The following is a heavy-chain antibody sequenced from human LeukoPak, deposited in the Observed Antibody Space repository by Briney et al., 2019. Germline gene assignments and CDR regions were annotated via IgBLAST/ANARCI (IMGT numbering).Heavy chain of an antibody. D-gene: IGHD4-23*01. J-gene: IGHJ5*02. V-gene: IGHV4-34*01. CDR3: ARDGGPNNYWFDP. Sequence: SETLSLTCALYGGAFSGYYGLWVRQAPGKGLEWLGEVGHSGLTNYKPSLKSRLTISLDMSKNQFSLRLTSVTAADTAVYYCARDGGPNNYWFDPWGQGTLVTVSS. CDR1: GGAFSGYY. CDR2: VGHSGLT.